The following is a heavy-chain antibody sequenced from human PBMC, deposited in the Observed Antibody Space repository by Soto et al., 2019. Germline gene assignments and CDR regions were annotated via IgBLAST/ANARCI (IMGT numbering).Heavy chain of an antibody. CDR1: GGSFSGYY. V-gene: IGHV4-34*01. CDR2: INHSGST. D-gene: IGHD3-10*01. CDR3: AGEIKGYYGSGSYYNVYYYYGMDV. J-gene: IGHJ6*02. Sequence: SETLSLTCAAYGGSFSGYYWSWIRQPPGKGLEWIGEINHSGSTNYNPSLKSRVTISVDTSKNQFSLKLSSVTAADTAVYYCAGEIKGYYGSGSYYNVYYYYGMDVWGRGTTVTVS.